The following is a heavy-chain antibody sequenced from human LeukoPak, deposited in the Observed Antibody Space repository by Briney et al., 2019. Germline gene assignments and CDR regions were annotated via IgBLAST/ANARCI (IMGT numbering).Heavy chain of an antibody. CDR2: VSGSGSST. Sequence: GGSLRLSCAASGFTFSSYAMSWVRQAPGKGLEWVSGVSGSGSSTYYADSVKGRFTISRDNSKNTLYLQTNSLRAEDTAVYYCAKGGSYLGGSYYYYMDVWGKGTTVTVSS. J-gene: IGHJ6*03. V-gene: IGHV3-23*01. D-gene: IGHD1-26*01. CDR3: AKGGSYLGGSYYYYMDV. CDR1: GFTFSSYA.